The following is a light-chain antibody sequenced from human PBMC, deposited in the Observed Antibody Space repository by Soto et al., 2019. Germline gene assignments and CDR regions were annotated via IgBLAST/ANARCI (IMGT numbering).Light chain of an antibody. V-gene: IGLV7-46*01. CDR2: DTT. CDR3: FLSFGGARRV. J-gene: IGLJ2*01. CDR1: TGAVTNGHY. Sequence: QAVVTQEPSLTVSPGGTVTLTCASSTGAVTNGHYPYWFQQKPGQAPRTLIYDTTNKHSWTPARFSGSLLGGKPVLTLSGAQPEDEADYFCFLSFGGARRVFGGGTKLTVL.